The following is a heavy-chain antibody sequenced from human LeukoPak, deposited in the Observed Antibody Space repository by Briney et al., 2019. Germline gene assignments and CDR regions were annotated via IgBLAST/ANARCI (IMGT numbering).Heavy chain of an antibody. V-gene: IGHV3-30*02. D-gene: IGHD3-16*02. Sequence: PGGSLRLSCAASGFTFSSYGMHWVRQAPGSGLEWVAFIRYDGSNKYYADSVKGRFTISRDNSKNTLYLQMNSLRAEDTAVYYCARGVWGSYPWGAFDIWGQGIMVTVSS. CDR1: GFTFSSYG. CDR3: ARGVWGSYPWGAFDI. CDR2: IRYDGSNK. J-gene: IGHJ3*02.